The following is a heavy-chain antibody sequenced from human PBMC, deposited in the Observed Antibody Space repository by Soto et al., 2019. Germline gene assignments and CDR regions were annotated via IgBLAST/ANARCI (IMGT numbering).Heavy chain of an antibody. J-gene: IGHJ4*02. D-gene: IGHD2-8*01. V-gene: IGHV1-69*02. CDR1: GGTFSSYT. CDR2: IIPILGIA. CDR3: ATSPQKDCTNGVCYYFDY. Sequence: ASVKVSCKASGGTFSSYTISWVRQAPGQGLEWMGRIIPILGIANYAQKFQGRVTITADKSTSTAYMELSSLRSEDTAVYYCATSPQKDCTNGVCYYFDYWGQGTLVTVSS.